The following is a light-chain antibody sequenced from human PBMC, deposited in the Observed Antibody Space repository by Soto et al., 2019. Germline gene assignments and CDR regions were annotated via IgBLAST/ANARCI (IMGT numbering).Light chain of an antibody. Sequence: EIVLTQSPCTLSLSPGERATLSCRASQSVSSSYLAWYQQKPGQAPRLLIYGASNRATGIPARFSGSGSGTDFTLTISSLEPEDFAVYYCQQRSNWWTFGQGTRLEIK. J-gene: IGKJ5*01. CDR3: QQRSNWWT. V-gene: IGKV3D-20*02. CDR1: QSVSSSY. CDR2: GAS.